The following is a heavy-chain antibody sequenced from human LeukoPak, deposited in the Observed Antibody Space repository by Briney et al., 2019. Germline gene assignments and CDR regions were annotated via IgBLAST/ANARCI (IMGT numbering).Heavy chain of an antibody. CDR2: IYTSGST. CDR1: GGSISSYY. Sequence: SETLSLTCTVSGGSISSYYWSWIRQPPGKGLEWIGYIYTSGSTNYNPSLKSRVTISVDTSKNQFSLKLSYVTAADTAVYYCARLIVGAGVYYYYYYIDVWGKGTTVTVSS. D-gene: IGHD1-26*01. V-gene: IGHV4-4*09. CDR3: ARLIVGAGVYYYYYYIDV. J-gene: IGHJ6*03.